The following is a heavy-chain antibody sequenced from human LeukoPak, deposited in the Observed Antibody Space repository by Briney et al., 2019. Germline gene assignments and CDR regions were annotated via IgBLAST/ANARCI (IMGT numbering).Heavy chain of an antibody. Sequence: GRSLRLSCAASGFTFSDYSMNWVRQVPGKGLEWVAVISYEGSNKYYADSVKRRITISRDNSKNTLSLQMNSLSAEDTAVYYCARDHYDCVWGSYRRYYFDYWGQGTLVTVSS. CDR1: GFTFSDYS. CDR3: ARDHYDCVWGSYRRYYFDY. D-gene: IGHD3-16*02. CDR2: ISYEGSNK. V-gene: IGHV3-30*03. J-gene: IGHJ4*02.